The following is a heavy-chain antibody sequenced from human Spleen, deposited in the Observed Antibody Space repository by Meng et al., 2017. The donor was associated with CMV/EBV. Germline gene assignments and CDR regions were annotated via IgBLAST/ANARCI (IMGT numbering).Heavy chain of an antibody. CDR2: IRYDGSNK. V-gene: IGHV3-30*02. CDR1: GFTFSGYW. J-gene: IGHJ4*02. CDR3: TRGFLPLYSSHYYFNY. D-gene: IGHD6-13*01. Sequence: GGSLRLSCAASGFTFSGYWMSWVRQAPGKGLEWVAFIRYDGSNKYYADSVKGRFTISRDNSKNTLYLQMNSLRAEDTAVYYCTRGFLPLYSSHYYFNYWGQGALVTVSS.